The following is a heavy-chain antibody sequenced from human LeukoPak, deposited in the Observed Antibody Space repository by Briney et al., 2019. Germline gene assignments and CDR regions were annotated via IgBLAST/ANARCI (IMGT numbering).Heavy chain of an antibody. CDR3: AKDAFRYSGYDDNTVFDY. CDR1: GFTFSSYG. Sequence: GGSLRLSCAASGFTFSSYGMHWVRQAPGKGLEWVAVISYDGSNKYYADSVKGRFTISRDNSKNTLYLQMNSLRAEDTAVYYCAKDAFRYSGYDDNTVFDYWGQGTLVTVSP. J-gene: IGHJ4*02. D-gene: IGHD5-12*01. V-gene: IGHV3-30*18. CDR2: ISYDGSNK.